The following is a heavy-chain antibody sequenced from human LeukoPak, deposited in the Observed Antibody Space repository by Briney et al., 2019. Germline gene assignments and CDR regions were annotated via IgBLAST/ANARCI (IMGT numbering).Heavy chain of an antibody. Sequence: SETLSLTCSVSGASISTGNYYWSWIRQPVGKGLEWIGRIYIRETSKYSPSFKSRVTISVDTSRNQFSPQLTSVTAADAAVYYCARAAPSYRGTYYFDSWGQGTLVAVPS. D-gene: IGHD1-26*01. CDR3: ARAAPSYRGTYYFDS. J-gene: IGHJ4*02. CDR1: GASISTGNYY. CDR2: IYIRETS. V-gene: IGHV4-61*02.